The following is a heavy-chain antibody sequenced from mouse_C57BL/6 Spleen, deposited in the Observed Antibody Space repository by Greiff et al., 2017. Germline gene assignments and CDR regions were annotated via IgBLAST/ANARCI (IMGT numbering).Heavy chain of an antibody. D-gene: IGHD1-1*01. CDR1: GYSFTDYN. J-gene: IGHJ2*01. V-gene: IGHV1-39*01. Sequence: EVQLQQSGPELVKPGASVKISCKASGYSFTDYNMNWVKQSPGKSLEWIGVINPNYGTTSYNQKFKGKATLTVDQSSSPAYMQLNSLTSADSAVYYCASGLFTTVVPRGNYCGQGTTLTVSS. CDR2: INPNYGTT. CDR3: ASGLFTTVVPRGNY.